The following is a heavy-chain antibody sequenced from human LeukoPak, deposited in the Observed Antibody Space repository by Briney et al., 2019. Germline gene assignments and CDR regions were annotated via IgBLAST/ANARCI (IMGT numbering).Heavy chain of an antibody. CDR3: ARDAGYCSSTSCYTEF. CDR2: ISSSSSYI. Sequence: GGSLRLSCAASGFTFSSYSMNWVRQAPGKGVEGVSSISSSSSYIYYADSVKGRFTISRDNAKNSLYLQMNSLRAEDTAVYYCARDAGYCSSTSCYTEFGDQGTLVTVSS. CDR1: GFTFSSYS. V-gene: IGHV3-21*01. D-gene: IGHD2-2*02. J-gene: IGHJ4*02.